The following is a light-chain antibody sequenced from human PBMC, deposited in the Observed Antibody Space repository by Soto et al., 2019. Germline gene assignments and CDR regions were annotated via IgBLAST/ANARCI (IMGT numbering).Light chain of an antibody. V-gene: IGKV3-15*01. Sequence: ELVLSQSPATLSVSPGERATLSCRASQSIRKNLAWYQQKPGQAPTLLIYEASTRATGVPARFSGSGSGTEFTLTISSLQSEDFPIYYCRQSHNYMYTFGQGTKVDIK. CDR2: EAS. J-gene: IGKJ2*01. CDR1: QSIRKN. CDR3: RQSHNYMYT.